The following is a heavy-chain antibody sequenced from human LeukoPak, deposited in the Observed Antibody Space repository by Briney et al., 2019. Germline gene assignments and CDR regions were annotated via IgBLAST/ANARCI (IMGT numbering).Heavy chain of an antibody. V-gene: IGHV3-21*01. CDR1: GFTFSTYI. CDR3: LHY. Sequence: PGGSLRPSCGASGFTFSTYIMNWVRQPPGKGLEWVSSISGGSSYIRYTDSLKGRFTISRDNVKNSVYLQMYFCARDHDSNSASLHYWGQGTLVTVSS. J-gene: IGHJ4*02. CDR2: ISGGSSYI. D-gene: IGHD2/OR15-2a*01.